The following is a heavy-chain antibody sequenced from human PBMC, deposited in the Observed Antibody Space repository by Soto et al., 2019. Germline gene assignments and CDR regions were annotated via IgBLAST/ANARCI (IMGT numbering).Heavy chain of an antibody. CDR2: INPSGGST. V-gene: IGHV1-46*01. D-gene: IGHD6-13*01. J-gene: IGHJ6*02. Sequence: ASVKVSCKASGYTFTSYYMQWVRQAPGQGLEWMGIINPSGGSTSYAQKFQGRVTMTTDTSTSTAYMELRSLRSDDTAVYYCARDLRRAIAAAQAAYYYGMDVWGQGTTVTVYS. CDR1: GYTFTSYY. CDR3: ARDLRRAIAAAQAAYYYGMDV.